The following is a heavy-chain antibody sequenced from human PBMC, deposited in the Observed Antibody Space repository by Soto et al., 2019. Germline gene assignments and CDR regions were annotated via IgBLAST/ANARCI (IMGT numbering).Heavy chain of an antibody. CDR3: ARERYDFWSGYYTGYYYYGMDV. CDR1: GFTFSSYA. D-gene: IGHD3-3*01. Sequence: GGSLRLSCAASGFTFSSYAMHWVRQAPGKGLEWVAVISYDGSNKYYADSVKGRFTISRDNSKNTLYLQMNSLRAEDTAVYYCARERYDFWSGYYTGYYYYGMDVWGQGTTVTVS. V-gene: IGHV3-30-3*01. J-gene: IGHJ6*02. CDR2: ISYDGSNK.